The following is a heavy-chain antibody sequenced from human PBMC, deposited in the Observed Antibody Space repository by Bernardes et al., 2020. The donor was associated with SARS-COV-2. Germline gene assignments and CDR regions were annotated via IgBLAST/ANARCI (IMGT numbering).Heavy chain of an antibody. Sequence: ASVKVSCRASGYTFTSYEINWVRQATGQGLEWMGWMNPNSGNTDYVHKFQGRVTMTRNTSISTAYMELSNLRSEDTAVYYCARARRQLLSFEDYWGQGTLVTVSS. CDR1: GYTFTSYE. CDR2: MNPNSGNT. D-gene: IGHD1-26*01. V-gene: IGHV1-8*01. CDR3: ARARRQLLSFEDY. J-gene: IGHJ4*02.